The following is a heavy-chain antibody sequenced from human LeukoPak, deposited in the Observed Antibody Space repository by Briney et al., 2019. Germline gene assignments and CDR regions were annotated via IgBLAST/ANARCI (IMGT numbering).Heavy chain of an antibody. J-gene: IGHJ4*02. V-gene: IGHV6-1*01. Sequence: SQTLSLTYAISGDSVSSNSAAWNWIRQSQSRGLEWLERTYYRSKWYNDYAVSVKSRITINPDTSKNQFSLQLNSVTPEDTAVYYCARELGIAVAGTLDYWGQGTLVTVSS. CDR1: GDSVSSNSAA. CDR3: ARELGIAVAGTLDY. CDR2: TYYRSKWYN. D-gene: IGHD6-19*01.